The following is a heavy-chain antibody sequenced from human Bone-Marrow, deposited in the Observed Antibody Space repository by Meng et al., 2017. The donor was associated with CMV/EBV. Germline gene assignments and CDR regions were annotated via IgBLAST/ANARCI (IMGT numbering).Heavy chain of an antibody. CDR2: IIPIFGTA. D-gene: IGHD6-13*01. CDR3: ARQTGYSSTLRWFDP. CDR1: GGNFSSYA. Sequence: SGGNFSSYAISWVRPAPGQGLEWMGGIIPIFGTANYAQKFQGRVTITTDESTSTAYMELSSLRSEDTAVYYCARQTGYSSTLRWFDPWGQGTLVTVSS. V-gene: IGHV1-69*05. J-gene: IGHJ5*02.